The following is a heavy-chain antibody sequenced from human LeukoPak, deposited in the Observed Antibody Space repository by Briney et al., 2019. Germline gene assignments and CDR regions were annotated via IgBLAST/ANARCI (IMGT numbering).Heavy chain of an antibody. D-gene: IGHD2-15*01. V-gene: IGHV4-31*03. CDR2: IYYSGST. Sequence: TLSLTCTVSGGSISSGGYYWRWIRQHPGKGLEWIGYIYYSGSTYYNPSLKSRVTISVDTSKNQFSLKLSSVTAADTAVYYCARVLGGLFDYWGQGTLVTVSS. CDR1: GGSISSGGYY. CDR3: ARVLGGLFDY. J-gene: IGHJ4*02.